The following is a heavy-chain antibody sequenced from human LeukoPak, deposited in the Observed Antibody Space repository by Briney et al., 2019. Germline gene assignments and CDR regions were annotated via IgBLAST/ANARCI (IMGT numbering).Heavy chain of an antibody. CDR3: ARSGDSSSWFDAFVI. D-gene: IGHD6-13*01. Sequence: PGGSLRLSCAASGFTFSSYSMNWVRQAPGKGLEWVSYISSSSSTIYYADSVKGRFTISRDDAKNSLYLQMNSLRAEDTAVYYCARSGDSSSWFDAFVIWGQGTMVTVSS. V-gene: IGHV3-48*01. CDR1: GFTFSSYS. CDR2: ISSSSSTI. J-gene: IGHJ3*02.